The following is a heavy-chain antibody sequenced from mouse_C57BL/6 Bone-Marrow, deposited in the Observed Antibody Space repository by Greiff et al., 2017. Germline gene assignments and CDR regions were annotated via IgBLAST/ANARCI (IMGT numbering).Heavy chain of an antibody. Sequence: EVMLVESGGGLVKPGGSLKLSCAASGFTFSDYGMHWVRQAPEKGLEWVACISSGSSTIYYADTVKGRFTISRDNAKNTLFLQMTSLRSEATAMYYCARGWLPAWFAYWGQGTLVTVSA. CDR3: ARGWLPAWFAY. J-gene: IGHJ3*01. CDR1: GFTFSDYG. V-gene: IGHV5-17*01. D-gene: IGHD2-2*01. CDR2: ISSGSSTI.